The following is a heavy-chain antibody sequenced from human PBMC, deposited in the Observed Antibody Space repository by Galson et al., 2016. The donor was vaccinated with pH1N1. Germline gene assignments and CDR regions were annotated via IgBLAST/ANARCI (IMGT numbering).Heavy chain of an antibody. CDR3: ARSRDFSFDY. V-gene: IGHV3-30*04. Sequence: SLRLSCAASGFTLSCCAMHWVRQAPGKGLECVALISKDGNNVYYADSVKGRFTISRDSSNNTLYLQMNSLRTEGTAIYYCARSRDFSFDYWDQGALVTVAS. D-gene: IGHD4-11*01. CDR2: ISKDGNNV. CDR1: GFTLSCCA. J-gene: IGHJ4*02.